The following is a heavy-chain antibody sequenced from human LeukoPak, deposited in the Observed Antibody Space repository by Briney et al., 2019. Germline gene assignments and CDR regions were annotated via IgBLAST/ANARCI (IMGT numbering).Heavy chain of an antibody. D-gene: IGHD3-10*01. V-gene: IGHV4-59*12. J-gene: IGHJ4*02. CDR2: IYYSGST. Sequence: PSETLSLTCTVSGGSISSYYWGWIRQPPGKGLEWIGYIYYSGSTNYNPSLKSRITISVDTSKNQFFLKLSSVTAADTAVYYCARGVRRGLLWFGEPAEDPDYWGQGTLVIVSS. CDR1: GGSISSYY. CDR3: ARGVRRGLLWFGEPAEDPDY.